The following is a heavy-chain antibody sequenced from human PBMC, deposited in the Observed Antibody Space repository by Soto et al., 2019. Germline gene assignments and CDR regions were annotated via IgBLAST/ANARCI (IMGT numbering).Heavy chain of an antibody. V-gene: IGHV1-18*01. Sequence: QVQLVQSGAEVKKPGASVKVSCKASGYTFTSYGISWVRQAPGQGLEWMGWISAYNGNTNDAQKLQGRVTMTTDTSTRTAYMELRSLRSDDTAVYYCARDLGITMLVPDAFDIWGQGTMVTVSS. CDR1: GYTFTSYG. D-gene: IGHD3-22*01. CDR3: ARDLGITMLVPDAFDI. CDR2: ISAYNGNT. J-gene: IGHJ3*02.